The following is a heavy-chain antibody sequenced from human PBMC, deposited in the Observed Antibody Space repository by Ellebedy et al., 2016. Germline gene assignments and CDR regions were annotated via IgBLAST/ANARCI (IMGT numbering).Heavy chain of an antibody. CDR3: AREDKQQLPSRNWNYYGMDV. V-gene: IGHV4-4*02. J-gene: IGHJ6*02. D-gene: IGHD6-13*01. CDR1: GGSISSSNW. Sequence: SETLSLXXAVSGGSISSSNWWRWVRQPPGKGLEWIGEIYHSGSTNYNPSLKSRVTISVDKSKNQFSLKLSSVTAADTAVYYCAREDKQQLPSRNWNYYGMDVWGQGTTVTVSS. CDR2: IYHSGST.